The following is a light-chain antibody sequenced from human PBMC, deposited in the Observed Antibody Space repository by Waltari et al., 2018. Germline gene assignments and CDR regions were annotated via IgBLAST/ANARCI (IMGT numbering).Light chain of an antibody. V-gene: IGKV1-5*03. CDR2: KAS. CDR1: QSISSW. Sequence: DIQITQSPSTLSASVGDRVTITCRASQSISSWLAWYQQKPGKAPKLLIYKASSLESGVPSRFSGSGSGTEFTLTISSLQPDDFATYYCQKYNSYSYTFGQGTKLEIK. J-gene: IGKJ2*01. CDR3: QKYNSYSYT.